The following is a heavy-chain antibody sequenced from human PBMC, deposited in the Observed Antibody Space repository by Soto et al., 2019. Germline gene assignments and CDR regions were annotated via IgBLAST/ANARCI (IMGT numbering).Heavy chain of an antibody. CDR1: GFTFEDYA. J-gene: IGHJ4*02. Sequence: EVQLVESGGGLVQPGGSLRLSCAASGFTFEDYAMHWVRQVPGKGLEWVSGITWNSNNIAYADSVKGRFTITRDNDKKFLFLHVNSLRPEDTALYYCAKDRGWDFVVLTAFHYWGQGTLVTVSS. D-gene: IGHD2-21*02. V-gene: IGHV3-9*01. CDR2: ITWNSNNI. CDR3: AKDRGWDFVVLTAFHY.